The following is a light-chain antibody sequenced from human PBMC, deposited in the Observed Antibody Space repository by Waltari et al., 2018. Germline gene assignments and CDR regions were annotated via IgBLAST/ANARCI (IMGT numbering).Light chain of an antibody. CDR1: SSDVGGYNY. Sequence: QSALTQPASVSGSPGQSITISCTGTSSDVGGYNYVSWYQQHPGKAPKLMSYDVNKRPSGIANRFSVSKSGNTASLTISGLQAEDEADYYCSSYTSSSTWVFGGGTKLTVL. V-gene: IGLV2-14*01. J-gene: IGLJ3*02. CDR3: SSYTSSSTWV. CDR2: DVN.